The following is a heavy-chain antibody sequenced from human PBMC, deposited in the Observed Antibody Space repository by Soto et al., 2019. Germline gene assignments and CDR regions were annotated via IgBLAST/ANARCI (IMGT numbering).Heavy chain of an antibody. J-gene: IGHJ4*02. CDR1: VYTFTSYG. V-gene: IGHV1-18*01. Sequence: ASVKVSCKASVYTFTSYGISWVRQAPGQGLEWMGWISAYNGNTNYAQKLQGRVTMTTDTSTSTAYMELRSLRSDDTAVYYCARDLLGYCSSTSCPYALDYWGQGTLVTVSS. CDR2: ISAYNGNT. CDR3: ARDLLGYCSSTSCPYALDY. D-gene: IGHD2-2*01.